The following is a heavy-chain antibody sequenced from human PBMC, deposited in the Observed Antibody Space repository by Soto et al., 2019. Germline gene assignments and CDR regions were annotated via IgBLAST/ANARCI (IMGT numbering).Heavy chain of an antibody. J-gene: IGHJ3*02. D-gene: IGHD2-15*01. Sequence: SETLSLTCTVSGGSISSYYWSWIRQPPGKGLEWIGYIYYSGSTNYNPSLKSRVTISVDTSKNQFSLKLSSVTAADTAVYYCAREGDWSGGICYIAFEIWGQG. CDR1: GGSISSYY. CDR3: AREGDWSGGICYIAFEI. V-gene: IGHV4-59*01. CDR2: IYYSGST.